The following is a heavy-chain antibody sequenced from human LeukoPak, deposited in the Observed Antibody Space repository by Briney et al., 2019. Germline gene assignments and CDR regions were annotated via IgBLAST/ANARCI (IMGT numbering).Heavy chain of an antibody. D-gene: IGHD3-10*01. CDR3: ARDRGRVPKRGNWFDP. CDR1: GYTFTGYY. Sequence: EASVKVSCKASGYTFTGYYMHWVRQAPGQGLEWMGWINPNSGGTNYAQKFQGRVTMTRDTSISTAYMELSRLRSDDTAVYYCARDRGRVPKRGNWFDPWGQGTLVTVSS. J-gene: IGHJ5*02. CDR2: INPNSGGT. V-gene: IGHV1-2*02.